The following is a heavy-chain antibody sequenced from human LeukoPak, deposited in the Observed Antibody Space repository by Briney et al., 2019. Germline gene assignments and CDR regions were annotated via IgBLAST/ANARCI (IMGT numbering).Heavy chain of an antibody. CDR2: IQYDGSKK. CDR3: AKDIGSYYDY. CDR1: GFTFSSNG. V-gene: IGHV3-30*02. Sequence: GGTLRLSCVASGFTFSSNGMHWVRQAPGKGLEWVTFIQYDGSKKYYADSVKGRFTISRDNSKNTLYLEMNSLRAEDTAVYYCAKDIGSYYDYWGQGILVTVSS. J-gene: IGHJ4*02. D-gene: IGHD3-10*01.